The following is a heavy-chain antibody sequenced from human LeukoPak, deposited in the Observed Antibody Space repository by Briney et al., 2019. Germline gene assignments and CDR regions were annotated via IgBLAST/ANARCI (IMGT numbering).Heavy chain of an antibody. J-gene: IGHJ3*02. CDR3: ARELYCSGGSCHSRDAFDI. V-gene: IGHV4-38-2*02. CDR1: GYTISSGYY. D-gene: IGHD2-15*01. Sequence: EASETLSLTCTVSGYTISSGYYWGWIRQPPGKGLEWIGSIYQSGSTYYNPSLKSRVTISVDTSKNQFSLKLTSVTAADTAVYYCARELYCSGGSCHSRDAFDIWGQGTMVTVSS. CDR2: IYQSGST.